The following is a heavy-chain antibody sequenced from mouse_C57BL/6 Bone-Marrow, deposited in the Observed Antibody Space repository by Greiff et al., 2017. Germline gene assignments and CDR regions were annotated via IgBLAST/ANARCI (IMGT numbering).Heavy chain of an antibody. CDR2: IWSGGST. Sequence: VQLQQSGPGLVQPSQSLSITCTVSGFSLTSYGVHWVRQSPGKGLEWLGVIWSGGSTDYNAAFISRLSISKDNSKSQVFFKMNSLQADDTAIYYCAKDYEWYFDVWGTGTTVTVSS. V-gene: IGHV2-4*01. J-gene: IGHJ1*03. CDR1: GFSLTSYG. D-gene: IGHD1-1*01. CDR3: AKDYEWYFDV.